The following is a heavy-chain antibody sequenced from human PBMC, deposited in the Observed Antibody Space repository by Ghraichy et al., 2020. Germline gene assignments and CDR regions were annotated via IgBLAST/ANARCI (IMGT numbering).Heavy chain of an antibody. CDR1: GGSFSSYY. Sequence: SETLSLTCTVSGGSFSSYYWSWIRQPAGKGLEWIGRIYPSGTPNYNPSLRSRLTMSVDTSKNQFSLNVRSVTAADTAVYYCATGAASSSPYFDYWGQGARVTVSS. CDR3: ATGAASSSPYFDY. J-gene: IGHJ4*02. D-gene: IGHD1-26*01. V-gene: IGHV4-4*07. CDR2: IYPSGTP.